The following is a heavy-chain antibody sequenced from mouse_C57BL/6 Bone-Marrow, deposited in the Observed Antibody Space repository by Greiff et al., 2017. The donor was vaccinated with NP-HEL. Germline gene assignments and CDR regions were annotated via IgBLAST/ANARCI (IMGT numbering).Heavy chain of an antibody. D-gene: IGHD1-1*01. CDR1: GFNIKDDY. Sequence: VQLQQSGAELVRPGASVKLSCTASGFNIKDDYMHWVKQRPEQGLEWIGWIDPENGDTEYASKFQGKATITADTSSNTAYRQLSSLTSEDTAVYYCTTWYYGSGYFDYWGQGTTLTVSS. CDR2: IDPENGDT. V-gene: IGHV14-4*01. CDR3: TTWYYGSGYFDY. J-gene: IGHJ2*01.